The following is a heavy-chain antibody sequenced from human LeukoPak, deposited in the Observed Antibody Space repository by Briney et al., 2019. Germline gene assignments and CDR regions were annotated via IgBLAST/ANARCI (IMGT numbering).Heavy chain of an antibody. Sequence: GGSLRLSCADSGFTFSSYSMNWVRQAPGKGLEWVSSISSSSSYIYYADSVKGRFTISRDNAKNSLYLQMNSLRAEDTAVYYCVRDDYGDYGPHWYFDLWGRGTLVTVSS. D-gene: IGHD4-17*01. CDR3: VRDDYGDYGPHWYFDL. CDR1: GFTFSSYS. J-gene: IGHJ2*01. CDR2: ISSSSSYI. V-gene: IGHV3-21*01.